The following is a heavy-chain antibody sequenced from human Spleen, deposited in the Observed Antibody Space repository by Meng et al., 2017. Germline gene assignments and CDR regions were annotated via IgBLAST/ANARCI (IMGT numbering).Heavy chain of an antibody. V-gene: IGHV1-2*06. CDR3: ARDEDISAAGKLFGDY. CDR2: IDPKNGDT. D-gene: IGHD6-13*01. Sequence: QVQLVSSGAEVKKPGASVKVSCKPSGHNNPDYYIHWVTQAPGQGLEWMGRIDPKNGDTHYAQKFQGRVTMTGDTSISTAYMDLSGLRSDDTAVYYCARDEDISAAGKLFGDYWGQGTLVTVSS. CDR1: GHNNPDYY. J-gene: IGHJ4*02.